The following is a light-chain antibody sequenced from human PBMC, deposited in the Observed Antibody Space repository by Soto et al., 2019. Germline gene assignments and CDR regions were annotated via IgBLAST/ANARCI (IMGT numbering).Light chain of an antibody. J-gene: IGLJ1*01. V-gene: IGLV1-51*01. CDR2: DSD. CDR1: SSNIGKNF. Sequence: QSVLTQPPSVSAAPGQKVTISCSGASSNIGKNFVSWYQQLPGTAPKLLIYDSDKRPSGIPDRFSGSKSGTSATLGITGRQTVDEADYYCGTWDSSLTAVYVFGTGSKRTVL. CDR3: GTWDSSLTAVYV.